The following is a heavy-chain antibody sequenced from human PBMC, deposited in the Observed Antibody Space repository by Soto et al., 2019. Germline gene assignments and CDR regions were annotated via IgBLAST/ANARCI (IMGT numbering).Heavy chain of an antibody. CDR1: GGSFSGYY. J-gene: IGHJ4*02. Sequence: HVQLQQWGAGLLTPSETLSLTCAVYGGSFSGYYWSWIRQPPGKGLEWIGEINHSGSTNYNPSLKSRATISVDTSKHKFSLKVSSVTAADTAVYYCATLTTVKNEGSDYWCQGTLVPVIS. CDR3: ATLTTVKNEGSDY. V-gene: IGHV4-34*01. CDR2: INHSGST. D-gene: IGHD4-17*01.